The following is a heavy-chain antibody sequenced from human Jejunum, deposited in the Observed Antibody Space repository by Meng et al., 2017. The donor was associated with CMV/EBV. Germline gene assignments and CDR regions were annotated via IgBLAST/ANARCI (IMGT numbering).Heavy chain of an antibody. Sequence: QMQLVESGGGVVQPGGSLRLSCAASGFTFSDYGMHWIRQAPGKGLEWVAFIRYDGDNKYYADSVKGRFTISRDNFNNMLYLQMNSLRTEDTAVYYCTKDQVLLWGQGTLVTVSP. J-gene: IGHJ4*02. V-gene: IGHV3-30*02. CDR1: GFTFSDYG. D-gene: IGHD3-10*01. CDR2: IRYDGDNK. CDR3: TKDQVLL.